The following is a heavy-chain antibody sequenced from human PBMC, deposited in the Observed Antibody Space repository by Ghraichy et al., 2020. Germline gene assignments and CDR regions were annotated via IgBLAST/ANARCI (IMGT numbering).Heavy chain of an antibody. Sequence: GGSLRLSCAASGFTFSSYGMHWVRQAPGKGLEWVAVIWYDGSNKYYADSVKGRFTISRDNSKNTLYLQMNSLRAEDTAVYYCARGGDILTGSSLYYYYGMDVWGQGTTVTVSS. V-gene: IGHV3-33*01. J-gene: IGHJ6*02. CDR2: IWYDGSNK. CDR3: ARGGDILTGSSLYYYYGMDV. D-gene: IGHD3-9*01. CDR1: GFTFSSYG.